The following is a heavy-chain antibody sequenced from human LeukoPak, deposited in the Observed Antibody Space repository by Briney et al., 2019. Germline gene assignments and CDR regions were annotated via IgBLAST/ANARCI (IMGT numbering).Heavy chain of an antibody. J-gene: IGHJ6*03. D-gene: IGHD2/OR15-2a*01. CDR2: ISSGSKYI. Sequence: PGGSLRLSCAASGFTFSTYSMNWVRQAPGKGLEWVSSISSGSKYIYYADSVKGRFISSRDNAKNSLYLQMNSLRAEDTAVYYCARVSDYYYYMDVWGKGTTVTVSS. CDR1: GFTFSTYS. V-gene: IGHV3-21*01. CDR3: ARVSDYYYYMDV.